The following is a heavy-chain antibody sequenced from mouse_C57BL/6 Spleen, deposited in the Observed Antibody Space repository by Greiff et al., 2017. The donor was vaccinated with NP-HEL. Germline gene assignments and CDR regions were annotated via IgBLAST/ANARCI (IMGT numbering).Heavy chain of an antibody. CDR1: GYTFTSYW. Sequence: QVQLKQPGAELVKPGASVKLSCKASGYTFTSYWMHWVKQRPGQGLEWIGMIHPNSGSTNYNEKFKSKATLTVDKSSSTAYMQLSSLTSEDSAVYYCARQAGGKGGYFDVWGTGTTVTVSS. D-gene: IGHD2-1*01. CDR3: ARQAGGKGGYFDV. V-gene: IGHV1-64*01. CDR2: IHPNSGST. J-gene: IGHJ1*03.